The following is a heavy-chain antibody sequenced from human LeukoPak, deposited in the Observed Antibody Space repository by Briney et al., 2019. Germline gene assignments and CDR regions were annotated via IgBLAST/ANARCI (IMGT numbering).Heavy chain of an antibody. CDR1: GGTFRSYA. J-gene: IGHJ6*02. V-gene: IGHV1-69*01. Sequence: SVKVSCKASGGTFRSYAFTWVRQAPGQGLEWMGGIIPVLGIANYAQKFQGRVTITADESTSTAYMELSSLIPEDTAVYYCAAPQSRISSYYYVMDVWGQGIPVTVSS. CDR2: IIPVLGIA. CDR3: AAPQSRISSYYYVMDV. D-gene: IGHD2-15*01.